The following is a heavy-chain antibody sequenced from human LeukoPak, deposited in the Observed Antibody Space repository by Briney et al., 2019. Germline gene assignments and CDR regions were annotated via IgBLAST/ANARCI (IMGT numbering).Heavy chain of an antibody. V-gene: IGHV3-23*01. J-gene: IGHJ4*02. D-gene: IGHD3-16*01. CDR2: ISSSGASK. CDR3: GHYYFDY. CDR1: GFTFSSYA. Sequence: PGGSLRLPCAASGFTFSSYAMGWVGRAPEKGLEWVSAISSSGASKYYADSVKGRFTISRDNSKNTLYLQMDSLKAEESWKFGYGHYYFDYWGQGTVVTVSS.